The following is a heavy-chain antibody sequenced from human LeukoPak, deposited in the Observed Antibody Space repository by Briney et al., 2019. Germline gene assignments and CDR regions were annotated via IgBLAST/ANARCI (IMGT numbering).Heavy chain of an antibody. CDR2: ISFDGSNQ. D-gene: IGHD3-22*01. CDR1: GFTFSSYG. V-gene: IGHV3-30*18. CDR3: AKVRGAVAITFLDY. J-gene: IGHJ4*02. Sequence: GGSLRLSCAASGFTFSSYGMHWVRQAPGKGLEWVALISFDGSNQYYADSVKGRFTISRDNSKNTVSLQMNSLRAEDTAVYYCAKVRGAVAITFLDYWGQGTLVTVSS.